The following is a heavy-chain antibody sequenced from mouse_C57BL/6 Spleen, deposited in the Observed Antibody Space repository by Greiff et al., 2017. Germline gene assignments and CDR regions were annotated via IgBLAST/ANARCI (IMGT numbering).Heavy chain of an antibody. J-gene: IGHJ3*01. CDR2: LYPRDGST. D-gene: IGHD2-4*01. CDR1: GYTFTSYD. Sequence: VQLVESGPELVKPGASVKLSCKASGYTFTSYDINWVKQRPGQGLEWIGWLYPRDGSTKYNEKFKGKDTLTVDTSSSTAYMELHSLTSEDSAVYFCARSGDYDPFAYWGQGTLVTVSA. V-gene: IGHV1-85*01. CDR3: ARSGDYDPFAY.